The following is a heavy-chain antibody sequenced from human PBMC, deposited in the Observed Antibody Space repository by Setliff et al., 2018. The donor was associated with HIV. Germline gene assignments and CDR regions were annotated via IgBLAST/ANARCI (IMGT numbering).Heavy chain of an antibody. D-gene: IGHD5-18*01. CDR1: GGSISGFY. CDR2: MHTSGNT. J-gene: IGHJ4*02. Sequence: PSETLSLTCTVSGGSISGFYWNWIRQPAGKGLEWIGRMHTSGNTNYNPSLKSRVTMSVDTSKNQFSLRLSSVTAADTAVYYCARDQKGYSYGYFDSWGQGTLVTVSS. CDR3: ARDQKGYSYGYFDS. V-gene: IGHV4-4*07.